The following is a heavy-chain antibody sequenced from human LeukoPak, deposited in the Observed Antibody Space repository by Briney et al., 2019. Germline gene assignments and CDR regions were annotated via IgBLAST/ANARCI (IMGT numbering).Heavy chain of an antibody. D-gene: IGHD3-10*01. V-gene: IGHV4-38-2*02. CDR3: ARSTYGSGSYYYYYYYYMDV. CDR1: GYAISSGYY. Sequence: SETLSLTCTVSGYAISSGYYWGWIRQTPGKGLEWIARIYHDGSTHYNPSLKSRATMSVDTSKNQFSLKLSSVTAADTAVYYCARSTYGSGSYYYYYYYYMDVWGKGTTVTVSS. J-gene: IGHJ6*03. CDR2: IYHDGST.